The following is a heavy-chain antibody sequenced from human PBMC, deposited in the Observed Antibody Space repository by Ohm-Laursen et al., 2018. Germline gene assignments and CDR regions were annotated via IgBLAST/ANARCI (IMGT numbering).Heavy chain of an antibody. CDR3: ANVKLDVLRFLEWLGMDV. Sequence: SLRLSCAASGFTFSDYYMSWIRQAPGKGLEWVSAISASGGSTYYADSVKGRFTISRDNSKNTLYMQMNSLRAEDTAVYYCANVKLDVLRFLEWLGMDVWGQGTTVTVSS. CDR1: GFTFSDYY. D-gene: IGHD3-3*01. CDR2: ISASGGST. J-gene: IGHJ6*02. V-gene: IGHV3-23*01.